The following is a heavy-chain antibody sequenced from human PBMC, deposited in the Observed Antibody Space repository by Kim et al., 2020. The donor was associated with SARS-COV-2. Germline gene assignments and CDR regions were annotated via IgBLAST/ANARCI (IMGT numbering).Heavy chain of an antibody. D-gene: IGHD3-10*01. J-gene: IGHJ6*02. CDR3: TRETGTLVRGIYFYGLDV. Sequence: SETLSLTCDVSGGSISSSNWWSWVRQPPGKGLEWIGEIYHSGSTNYNPSLESRVTISVDKSKNQFSLKLSSVTAADTALYYCTRETGTLVRGIYFYGLDVWGQGTTVTVSS. CDR1: GGSISSSNW. CDR2: IYHSGST. V-gene: IGHV4-4*02.